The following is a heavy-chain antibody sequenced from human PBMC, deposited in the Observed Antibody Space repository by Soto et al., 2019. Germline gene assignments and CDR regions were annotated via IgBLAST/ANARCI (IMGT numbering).Heavy chain of an antibody. Sequence: QVHLVQSGAEVKKPGASVKVSCKGSGYTFTSYGITWVRQAPGQGLEWMGWISAHNGNTDYAQKLQGRVTVTRDTSTSTAYMELRSLRSAGTAVYYCARGGYGDYWGQGALVTVSS. CDR2: ISAHNGNT. CDR1: GYTFTSYG. V-gene: IGHV1-18*01. CDR3: ARGGYGDY. J-gene: IGHJ4*02. D-gene: IGHD1-1*01.